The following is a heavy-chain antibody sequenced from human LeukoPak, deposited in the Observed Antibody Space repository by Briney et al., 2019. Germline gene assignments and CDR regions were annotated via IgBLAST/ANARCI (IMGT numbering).Heavy chain of an antibody. CDR3: AKDRMQQLVFDY. J-gene: IGHJ4*02. V-gene: IGHV3-23*01. CDR2: ISGSGGST. D-gene: IGHD6-13*01. CDR1: GFTFSSYA. Sequence: PGGSLRLSCAASGFTFSSYAMSWVRPAPGKGLEWVSAISGSGGSTYYADSVKGRFTISRDNSKNTLYLQMNSLRAEDTAVYYCAKDRMQQLVFDYWGQGTLVTVSS.